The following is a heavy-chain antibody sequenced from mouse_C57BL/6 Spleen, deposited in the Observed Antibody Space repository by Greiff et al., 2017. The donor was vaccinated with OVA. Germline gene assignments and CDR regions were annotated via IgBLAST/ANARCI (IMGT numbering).Heavy chain of an antibody. D-gene: IGHD4-1*01. CDR3: TRFLGPYFDY. CDR2: IDPETGGT. CDR1: GYTFTDYE. J-gene: IGHJ2*01. Sequence: VKLQQSGAELVRPGASVTLSCKASGYTFTDYEMHWVKQTPVHGLEWIGAIDPETGGTAYNQKFKGKAILTADKSSSTAYMELRSLTSEDSAVYYCTRFLGPYFDYWGQGTTLTVSS. V-gene: IGHV1-15*01.